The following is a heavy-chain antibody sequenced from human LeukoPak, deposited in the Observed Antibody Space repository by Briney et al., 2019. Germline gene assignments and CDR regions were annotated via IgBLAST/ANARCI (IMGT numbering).Heavy chain of an antibody. J-gene: IGHJ4*02. CDR2: INHIGST. CDR3: TRRTDTRGYRRFDY. V-gene: IGHV4-34*01. D-gene: IGHD5-12*01. Sequence: SETLSLTCAVYGGSFSGYYWSWIRQPPGKGLEWIGEINHIGSTNYNPSLKSRVTISVDTSKNQFSLKLSSVTAADTAVYYCTRRTDTRGYRRFDYWGQGTLVTVSS. CDR1: GGSFSGYY.